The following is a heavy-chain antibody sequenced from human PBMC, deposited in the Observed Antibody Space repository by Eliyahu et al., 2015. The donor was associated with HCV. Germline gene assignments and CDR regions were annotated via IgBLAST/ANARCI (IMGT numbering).Heavy chain of an antibody. CDR3: ARLLRSSYGAFEY. V-gene: IGHV3-53*01. Sequence: EVQLVESGGGLIQPGGSLRLSCAASGFSVGGGYMTXRVRQAPGKGLXWVSVXYPGGSLYYADSVRGRFTSSRDISKNTLYLQIDSLRPEDAAVYYCARLLRSSYGAFEYWGQGTRVTVSS. J-gene: IGHJ4*02. D-gene: IGHD4/OR15-4a*01. CDR2: XYPGGSL. CDR1: GFSVGGGY.